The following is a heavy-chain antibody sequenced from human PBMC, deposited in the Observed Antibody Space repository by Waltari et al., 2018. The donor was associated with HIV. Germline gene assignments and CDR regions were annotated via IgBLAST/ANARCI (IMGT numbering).Heavy chain of an antibody. J-gene: IGHJ3*01. CDR2: INTNTGNP. D-gene: IGHD6-25*01. V-gene: IGHV7-4-1*02. CDR1: GYSFTSYG. CDR3: ARDRDVITVIAAPDL. Sequence: QVQLVQSGSELKKPGASVKVSCKASGYSFTSYGINWVRQAPGHGLEWMGWINTNTGNPTYAQGFTGRFVFSLDTSVTTAYLQIRTLKAEDTALYYCARDRDVITVIAAPDLWGQGTMVTVSS.